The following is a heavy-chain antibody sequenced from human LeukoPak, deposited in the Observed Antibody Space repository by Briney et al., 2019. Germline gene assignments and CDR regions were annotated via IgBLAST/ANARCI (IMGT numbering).Heavy chain of an antibody. CDR1: GGSISSHY. D-gene: IGHD4-17*01. V-gene: IGHV4-59*11. CDR2: IYYSGST. Sequence: SETLSLTCTVSGGSISSHYWSWIRQPPGKGLEWIGYIYYSGSTYYNPSLKSRVTISVDTSKNQFSLKLSSVTAADTAVYYCASRTVTTSRSSISYMDVWGKGTTVTVSS. J-gene: IGHJ6*03. CDR3: ASRTVTTSRSSISYMDV.